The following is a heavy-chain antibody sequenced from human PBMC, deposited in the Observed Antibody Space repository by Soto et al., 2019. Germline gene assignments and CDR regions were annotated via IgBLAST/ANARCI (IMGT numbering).Heavy chain of an antibody. J-gene: IGHJ5*02. V-gene: IGHV3-7*03. D-gene: IGHD1-1*01. CDR1: GFTFRSFW. CDR3: ARDFPVNGT. CDR2: INQDGSEK. Sequence: XXSLRLSFAASGFTFRSFWMRWVRQAPGKGLEWVANINQDGSEKHYVESVRGRFTISRDNDKHSLYLQMNRLRVEDTAVYYCARDFPVNGTWGQGTLVT.